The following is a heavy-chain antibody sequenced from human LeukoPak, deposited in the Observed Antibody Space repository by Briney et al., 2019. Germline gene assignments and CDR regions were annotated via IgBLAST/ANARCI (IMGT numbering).Heavy chain of an antibody. J-gene: IGHJ4*02. CDR3: ARSSTPQRGSGSFRGRVFDY. CDR2: ISSSSSTI. Sequence: PGGSLRLSCAASGFTFSSYSMNWVRQAPGKGLEWVSYISSSSSTIYYADSVKGRFTIPRDNAKNSLYLQMNSLRAEDTAVYYCARSSTPQRGSGSFRGRVFDYWGQGTLVTVSS. V-gene: IGHV3-48*04. D-gene: IGHD3-10*01. CDR1: GFTFSSYS.